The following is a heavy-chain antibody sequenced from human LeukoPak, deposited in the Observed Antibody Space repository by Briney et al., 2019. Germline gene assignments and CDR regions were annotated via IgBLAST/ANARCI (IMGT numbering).Heavy chain of an antibody. D-gene: IGHD6-13*01. CDR1: GFTFSSYS. V-gene: IGHV3-21*01. J-gene: IGHJ6*03. CDR3: ARYFMGQLAYYYYMDV. CDR2: ISSSSSYI. Sequence: PGGSLRLSCAASGFTFSSYSMNWVRQAPGRGLEWVSSISSSSSYIYYADSVKGRFTISRDNAKNSLYLQMNSLRAEDTAVYYCARYFMGQLAYYYYMDVWGKGTTVTVSS.